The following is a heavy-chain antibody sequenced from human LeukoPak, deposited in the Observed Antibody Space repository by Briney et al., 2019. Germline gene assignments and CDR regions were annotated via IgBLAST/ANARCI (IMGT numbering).Heavy chain of an antibody. Sequence: SETLSLTCTVSGGSMTWYFWRWIRQPPGRRLEWIGYIYHSGTTNYNPSLKSRVTISADTSKNQFSLRLTSVTAADTAVYYCAQKAPFSPTYYQQWGQGTLVTVSS. J-gene: IGHJ1*01. V-gene: IGHV4-59*01. CDR1: GGSMTWYF. CDR2: IYHSGTT. D-gene: IGHD2/OR15-2a*01. CDR3: AQKAPFSPTYYQQ.